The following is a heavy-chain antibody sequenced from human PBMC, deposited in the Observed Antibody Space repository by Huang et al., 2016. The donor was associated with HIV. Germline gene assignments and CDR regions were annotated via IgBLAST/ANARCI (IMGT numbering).Heavy chain of an antibody. Sequence: EVQLVESGGGLVQPGRSLRLSCAASGFSFDDYAMHWVRQAPGKGLGWVSGISWNSGSIDYAGSVKGRFTISRDNAKNSLYLQMNSLRAEDTALYYCAKDLRGNYYYGMTSGAKVPRSPSP. CDR2: ISWNSGSI. CDR1: GFSFDDYA. CDR3: AKDLRGNYYYGMTS. V-gene: IGHV3-9*01. J-gene: IGHJ6*02.